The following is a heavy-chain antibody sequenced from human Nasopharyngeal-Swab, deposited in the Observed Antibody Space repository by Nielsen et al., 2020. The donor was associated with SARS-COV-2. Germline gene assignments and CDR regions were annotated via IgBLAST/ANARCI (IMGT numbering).Heavy chain of an antibody. V-gene: IGHV3-23*01. Sequence: GESLKISCAASGFIFSSYAMSWVRQAPGKGLEWVSAISGSGGSTYYADSVKGRFTISRDNSKNTLYLQMNSLRAEDTAVYYCAKDARRYYYDSLGAFDIWGQGTMVTVSS. D-gene: IGHD3-22*01. CDR1: GFIFSSYA. CDR2: ISGSGGST. CDR3: AKDARRYYYDSLGAFDI. J-gene: IGHJ3*02.